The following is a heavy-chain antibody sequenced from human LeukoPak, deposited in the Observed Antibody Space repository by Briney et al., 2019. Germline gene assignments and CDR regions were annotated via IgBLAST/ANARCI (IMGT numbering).Heavy chain of an antibody. CDR1: GGSISPYY. V-gene: IGHV4-59*01. D-gene: IGHD3-3*02. Sequence: SETLSLNCTVSGGSISPYYWSWIRQPPGKGLEWIGYIYYSGSTNYNPSLKSRVTISVDTSKNHFSLKLSSVTAADTAVYYCARAFYPGYYSYMAVWGKGTTVTVSS. CDR2: IYYSGST. CDR3: ARAFYPGYYSYMAV. J-gene: IGHJ6*03.